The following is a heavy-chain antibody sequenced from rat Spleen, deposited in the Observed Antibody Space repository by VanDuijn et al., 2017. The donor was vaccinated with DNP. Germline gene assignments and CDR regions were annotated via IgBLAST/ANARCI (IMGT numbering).Heavy chain of an antibody. J-gene: IGHJ3*01. CDR2: ISYDGSST. D-gene: IGHD4-1*01. CDR1: GFTFSDYY. CDR3: TTEGFNTPFAY. Sequence: EVLLVESDGGLVQPGRSLKLSCAASGFTFSDYYMAWVRQAPKKGLEWVASISYDGSSTYYRDSVKGRFTISRDNAKSTLYLQMDSLRSEDTATYYCTTEGFNTPFAYWGQGTLVTVSS. V-gene: IGHV5-20*01.